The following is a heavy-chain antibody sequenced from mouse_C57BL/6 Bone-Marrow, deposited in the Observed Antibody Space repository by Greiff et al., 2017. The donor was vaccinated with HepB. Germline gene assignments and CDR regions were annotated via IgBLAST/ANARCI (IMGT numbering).Heavy chain of an antibody. D-gene: IGHD1-3*01. J-gene: IGHJ4*01. CDR3: ASSSLLITNMDY. CDR2: INPSNGGT. V-gene: IGHV1-53*01. CDR1: GYTFTSYW. Sequence: QVQLKQPGTELVKPGASVKLSCKASGYTFTSYWMHWVKQRPGQGLEWIGNINPSNGGTNYNEKFKSKATLTVDKSSSTAYMQLSSLTSEDSAVYYCASSSLLITNMDYWGQGTSVTVSS.